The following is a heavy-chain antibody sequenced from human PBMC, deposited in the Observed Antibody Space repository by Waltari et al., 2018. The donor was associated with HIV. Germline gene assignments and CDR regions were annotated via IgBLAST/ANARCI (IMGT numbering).Heavy chain of an antibody. J-gene: IGHJ5*02. CDR1: GFTFSCYW. Sequence: EVQLVESGGGLVQPGGSLRLSCAASGFTFSCYWMSWVRQAPGKGLEWVANIKQDGSEKYYVDSVKGRFTISRDNAKNSLYLQMNSLRAEDTAVYYCARERFLEWLYMFDPWGQGTLVTVSS. CDR3: ARERFLEWLYMFDP. D-gene: IGHD3-3*01. CDR2: IKQDGSEK. V-gene: IGHV3-7*01.